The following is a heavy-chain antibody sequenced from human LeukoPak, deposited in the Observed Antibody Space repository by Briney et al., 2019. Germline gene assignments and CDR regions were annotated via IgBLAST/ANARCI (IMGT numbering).Heavy chain of an antibody. D-gene: IGHD5-18*01. V-gene: IGHV3-23*01. CDR1: GFTFSSSA. CDR3: AKERRRVDTAMVRSYYFED. Sequence: GGSLRLSCAASGFTFSSSAMSWVRQTPGKGLEWVSSITGNGATTYYSDSVKGRFTISRDNSKNTLSLQRNSLRDEDTAVYFCAKERRRVDTAMVRSYYFEDWGQGTLVTVSS. J-gene: IGHJ4*02. CDR2: ITGNGATT.